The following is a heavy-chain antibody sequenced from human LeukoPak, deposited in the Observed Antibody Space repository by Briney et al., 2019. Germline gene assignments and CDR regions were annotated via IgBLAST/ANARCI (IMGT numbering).Heavy chain of an antibody. CDR3: ARLGEGYNLHYFDY. J-gene: IGHJ4*02. CDR1: GYSFTSYW. CDR2: IYPGDSDT. D-gene: IGHD5-24*01. Sequence: GESLQISCQGSGYSFTSYWIGWVRQLPGKGLECMGIIYPGDSDTRYSPSFQGQITISADKSISTAYLQWSSLKASDTAMYYCARLGEGYNLHYFDYWGKGTLVTVSS. V-gene: IGHV5-51*01.